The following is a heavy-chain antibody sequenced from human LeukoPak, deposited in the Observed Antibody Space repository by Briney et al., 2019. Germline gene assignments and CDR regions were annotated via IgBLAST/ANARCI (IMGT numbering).Heavy chain of an antibody. V-gene: IGHV3-53*01. CDR3: ATRYCTISACRASSYKSFDV. J-gene: IGHJ6*04. Sequence: GGSLRLSCAASGFTVSSNYMSWVRQAPGKGLEWVSVIYSGGSTYYADSVKGRFTISRDNAKNSLYLQLTSLRAEDTAVYYCATRYCTISACRASSYKSFDVWGKGTTVIVSS. D-gene: IGHD2-8*01. CDR2: IYSGGST. CDR1: GFTVSSNY.